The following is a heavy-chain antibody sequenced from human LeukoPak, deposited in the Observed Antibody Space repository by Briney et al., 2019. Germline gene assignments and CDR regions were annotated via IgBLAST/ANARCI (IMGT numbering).Heavy chain of an antibody. V-gene: IGHV1-69*05. CDR3: AIVRGHIRPGVFDP. J-gene: IGHJ5*02. CDR2: IIPIFGTA. CDR1: GGTFSSYA. D-gene: IGHD7-27*01. Sequence: ASVKVSCKASGGTFSSYAISWVRQAPGQGLEWMGGIIPIFGTANYAQKFQGRVTITTDESTSTAYMELSSLRSEDTAVYYCAIVRGHIRPGVFDPWGQGTLVTVSS.